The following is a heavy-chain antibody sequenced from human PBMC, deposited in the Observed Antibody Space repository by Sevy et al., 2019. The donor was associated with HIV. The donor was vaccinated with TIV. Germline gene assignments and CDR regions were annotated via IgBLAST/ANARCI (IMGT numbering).Heavy chain of an antibody. CDR1: GFTFSDYY. CDR3: ARDLWEKAYYYGMDV. V-gene: IGHV3-11*06. J-gene: IGHJ6*02. D-gene: IGHD1-26*01. Sequence: GGSLRLSCAASGFTFSDYYMSWIRQAPGKGLEWVSYISSSSSYTNYADSVKGRFTISRDYAKNSLYLQMNSLRAEDTAVYYCARDLWEKAYYYGMDVWGQGTTVTVSS. CDR2: ISSSSSYT.